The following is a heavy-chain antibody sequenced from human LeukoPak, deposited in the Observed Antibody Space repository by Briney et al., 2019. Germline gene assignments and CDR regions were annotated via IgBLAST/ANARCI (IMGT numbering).Heavy chain of an antibody. Sequence: ASVKVSCKASGYTFTGHYMHWVRQAPGQGLEWMGWINPNSGGTNYAQKFQGRVTMTRDTSISTAYMELSRLRSDDAAVYYCARSDILTGPDYYYGMDVWGQGTTVTVSS. D-gene: IGHD3-9*01. CDR3: ARSDILTGPDYYYGMDV. J-gene: IGHJ6*02. CDR2: INPNSGGT. CDR1: GYTFTGHY. V-gene: IGHV1-2*02.